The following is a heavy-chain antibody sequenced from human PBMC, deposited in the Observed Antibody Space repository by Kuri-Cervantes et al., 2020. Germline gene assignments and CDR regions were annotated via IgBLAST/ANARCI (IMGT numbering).Heavy chain of an antibody. Sequence: GGSLKISCAASGFTFSSYGMHWARQAPGKGLEWVAVISYDGSNKYYADSVKGRFTISRDNSKNTLYLQMNSLRAEDTAVYYCAKCGLGIGWYFDLWGRGTLVTVSS. CDR2: ISYDGSNK. D-gene: IGHD7-27*01. V-gene: IGHV3-30*18. J-gene: IGHJ2*01. CDR1: GFTFSSYG. CDR3: AKCGLGIGWYFDL.